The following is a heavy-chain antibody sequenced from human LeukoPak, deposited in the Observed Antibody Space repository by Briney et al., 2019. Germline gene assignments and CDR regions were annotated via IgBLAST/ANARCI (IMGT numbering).Heavy chain of an antibody. CDR1: GFTFSSFE. J-gene: IGHJ6*02. Sequence: GGSLRLSCAASGFTFSSFEMNWVRQAPGKGLEWVSHISSSGDTVYYADSVKGRFTISRDNAKNLLYLQMNSLTAEDTSVYYCARNRFFDWGGEGMDVWGQGTTVTVS. CDR3: ARNRFFDWGGEGMDV. CDR2: ISSSGDTV. D-gene: IGHD3-9*01. V-gene: IGHV3-48*03.